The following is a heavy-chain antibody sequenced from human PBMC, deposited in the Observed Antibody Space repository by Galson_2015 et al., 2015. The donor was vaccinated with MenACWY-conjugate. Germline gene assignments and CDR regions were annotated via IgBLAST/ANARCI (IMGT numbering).Heavy chain of an antibody. CDR2: IYYSGST. CDR3: ARDENWFDP. V-gene: IGHV4-59*11. Sequence: ETLSLPCTVSGGAISSHYWSWIRHSPGKGLEWIGNIYYSGSTNYNPSLKSRVTISLDTSKSQFSLKLNSVTAADTAVYYCARDENWFDPWGQGTLVTVSS. CDR1: GGAISSHY. J-gene: IGHJ5*02.